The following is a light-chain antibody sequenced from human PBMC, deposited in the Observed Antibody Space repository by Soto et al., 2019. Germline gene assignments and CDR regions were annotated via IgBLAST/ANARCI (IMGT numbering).Light chain of an antibody. J-gene: IGKJ4*01. CDR2: DAS. Sequence: EIVLTQSPAPRSFFPGERPTLSCRAGQGFSSYLAWYQQKPGQPPRLLIYDASNRAAGLPARFSGSGSGTDFTLTISSLEPEDFAVYYCQQRSNWPTFGGGTKVEIK. CDR3: QQRSNWPT. CDR1: QGFSSY. V-gene: IGKV3-11*01.